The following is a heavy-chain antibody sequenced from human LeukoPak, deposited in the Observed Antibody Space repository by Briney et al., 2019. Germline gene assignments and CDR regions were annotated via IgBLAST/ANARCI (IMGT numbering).Heavy chain of an antibody. V-gene: IGHV3-9*01. CDR3: AKGTRRYFDY. Sequence: PGRSLRLSCAASGFTFDDYAMHWVRQAPGKGLEWVSGISWNSGSIGYADSVKGRFTISRDNAKNSLYLQMNSLRAEDTALYYCAKGTRRYFDYWGQGTLVTVPS. J-gene: IGHJ4*02. CDR1: GFTFDDYA. CDR2: ISWNSGSI.